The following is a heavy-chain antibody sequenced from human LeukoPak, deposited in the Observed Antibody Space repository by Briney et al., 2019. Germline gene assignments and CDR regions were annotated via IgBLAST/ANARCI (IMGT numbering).Heavy chain of an antibody. CDR3: AKDRGSYLDY. J-gene: IGHJ4*02. V-gene: IGHV3-30*04. CDR2: ISYDGSNK. D-gene: IGHD1-26*01. Sequence: GGSLRLSCAASGFTFSSYAMHWVRQAPGKGLEWVAVISYDGSNKYYADSVKGRFTISRDNSKNTLYLQMNSLRAEDTAVYYCAKDRGSYLDYWGQGTLVTVSS. CDR1: GFTFSSYA.